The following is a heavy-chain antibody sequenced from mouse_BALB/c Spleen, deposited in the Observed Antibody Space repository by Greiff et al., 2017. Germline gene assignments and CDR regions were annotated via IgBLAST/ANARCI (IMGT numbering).Heavy chain of an antibody. CDR3: AREWADDEGLAY. V-gene: IGHV2-9*02. CDR1: GFSLTSYG. Sequence: VQRVESGPGLVAPSQILSITCTVSGFSLTSYGVHWVRQPPGKGLEWLGVIWAGGSTNYNSALMSRLSISKDNSKSQVFLKMNSLQTDDTAMYYCAREWADDEGLAYWGQGTLVTVSA. CDR2: IWAGGST. J-gene: IGHJ3*01.